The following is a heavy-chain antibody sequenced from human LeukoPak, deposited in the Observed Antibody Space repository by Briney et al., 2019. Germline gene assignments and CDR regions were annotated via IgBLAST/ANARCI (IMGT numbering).Heavy chain of an antibody. CDR2: ISGSGGST. V-gene: IGHV3-23*01. Sequence: PGGSLRLSCAASGFSFSSYAMSWVRQAPGKGLEWVSGISGSGGSTYYADSVKGRFTISRDNSKNTLYLQMNSLRAEDTAVYYCARDPGDPPYFDYWGQGTLVTVSS. J-gene: IGHJ4*02. CDR1: GFSFSSYA. D-gene: IGHD3-16*01. CDR3: ARDPGDPPYFDY.